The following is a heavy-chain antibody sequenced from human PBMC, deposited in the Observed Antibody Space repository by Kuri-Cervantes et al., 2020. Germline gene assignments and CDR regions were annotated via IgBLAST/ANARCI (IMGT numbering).Heavy chain of an antibody. D-gene: IGHD3-10*01. J-gene: IGHJ6*02. Sequence: GSLRLSCTVSGGSISGYYWSWIRQPPGKGLEWIGYISYSGNTNYNPSLKSRVTNSVDTSKNQFSLKLSSVTAADTAVYYCARYKPVRGVLYGMDVWGQGTTVTVSS. CDR2: ISYSGNT. CDR1: GGSISGYY. V-gene: IGHV4-59*13. CDR3: ARYKPVRGVLYGMDV.